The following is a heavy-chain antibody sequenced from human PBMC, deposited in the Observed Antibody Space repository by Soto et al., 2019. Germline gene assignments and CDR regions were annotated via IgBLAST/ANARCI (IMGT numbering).Heavy chain of an antibody. J-gene: IGHJ4*02. CDR3: ARDSRPGGYDYVWGSYPIDY. V-gene: IGHV3-30-3*01. D-gene: IGHD3-16*02. CDR2: ISYDGSNK. CDR1: GFTFSSYA. Sequence: GGSLRLSCAASGFTFSSYAMHWVRQAPGKGLEWVAVISYDGSNKYYADSVKGRFTISRDNSKNTLYLQMNSLRAEDTAVYYCARDSRPGGYDYVWGSYPIDYWGQGTLVTVSS.